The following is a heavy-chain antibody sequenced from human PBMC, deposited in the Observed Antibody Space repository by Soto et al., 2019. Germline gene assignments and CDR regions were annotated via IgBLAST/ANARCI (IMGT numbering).Heavy chain of an antibody. CDR2: ISSSSSYI. Sequence: GWSLRLSCAASGFTFISYSMNWVRQAPGKGLEWVSSISSSSSYIYYADSVKGRFTISRDNAKNSLYLQMNSLRAEDTAVYYCARVPSGYSGYDSHYFDYWGQGTLVTVSS. V-gene: IGHV3-21*01. D-gene: IGHD5-12*01. J-gene: IGHJ4*02. CDR3: ARVPSGYSGYDSHYFDY. CDR1: GFTFISYS.